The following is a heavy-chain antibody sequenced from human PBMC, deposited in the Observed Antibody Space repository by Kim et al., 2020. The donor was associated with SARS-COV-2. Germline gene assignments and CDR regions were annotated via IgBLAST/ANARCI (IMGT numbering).Heavy chain of an antibody. CDR3: TKWREGMSTIEAT. CDR2: INHGGTT. D-gene: IGHD1-26*01. CDR1: GGSSSNSY. V-gene: IGHV4-34*01. Sequence: SETLSLTCGISGGSSSNSYFTWIRQPPGKGLEWIGEINHGGTTAYNASLRGRVTISVNRSRNQSSLKLTSVTAADPAVYYCTKWREGMSTIEATWGQGTQVTVSS. J-gene: IGHJ5*02.